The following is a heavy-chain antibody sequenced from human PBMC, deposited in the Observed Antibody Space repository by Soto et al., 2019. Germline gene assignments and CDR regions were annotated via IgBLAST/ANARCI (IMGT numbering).Heavy chain of an antibody. CDR3: ARTAAARPNLYLDS. Sequence: GASLRLSYAATGYTFSSHAMSSVRQTPGKGLEWVPVISGSGGGTYYADSVKGRFTISRYKSKNTLYLQMNSLRVDDTAVFYCARTAAARPNLYLDSWGQGTLVAVSS. V-gene: IGHV3-23*01. J-gene: IGHJ4*02. CDR2: ISGSGGGT. CDR1: GYTFSSHA. D-gene: IGHD6-6*01.